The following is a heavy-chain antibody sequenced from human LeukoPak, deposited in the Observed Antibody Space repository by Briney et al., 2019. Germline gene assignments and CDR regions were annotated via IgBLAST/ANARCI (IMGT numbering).Heavy chain of an antibody. CDR2: TYYRSKWYN. CDR3: ARDHCSGGSCHWRFDY. V-gene: IGHV6-1*01. D-gene: IGHD2-15*01. J-gene: IGHJ4*02. CDR1: GDSVSSNSVA. Sequence: SQTLSLTCAISGDSVSSNSVAWNWIRQSPSRGLEWLGRTYYRSKWYNDYAVSVKGRITINPDTSKNQFSLQLNSVTPEDTAVYYCARDHCSGGSCHWRFDYWGQGTLVTASS.